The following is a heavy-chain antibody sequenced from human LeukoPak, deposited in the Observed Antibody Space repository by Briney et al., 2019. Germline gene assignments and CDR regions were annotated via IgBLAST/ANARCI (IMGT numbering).Heavy chain of an antibody. CDR2: INHSGST. D-gene: IGHD6-13*01. CDR1: GGSFSGYY. J-gene: IGHJ5*02. V-gene: IGHV4-34*01. Sequence: SETLSLTCAVYGGSFSGYYWSWIRQPPGKGLEWIGEINHSGSTNYNPSLKSRVTISVDTSKNQFSLKLSSVTAADTAVYYCAGGDGRQQLVRVWFDPWGQGTLVTVSS. CDR3: AGGDGRQQLVRVWFDP.